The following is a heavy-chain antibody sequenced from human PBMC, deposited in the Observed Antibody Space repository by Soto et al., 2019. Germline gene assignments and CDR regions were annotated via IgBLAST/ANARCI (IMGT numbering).Heavy chain of an antibody. V-gene: IGHV4-59*01. J-gene: IGHJ5*02. CDR3: ARSYCADSVSCNLFDP. CDR2: INYSGRS. Sequence: QVQLQESGPGLLKSSETLSLTCIVSGDSSSTYYLGWIRQPPGKGLEWIGYINYSGRSNHNPSLKSRLIISVDASKNQVSLKLTSVTAADTAVYYCARSYCADSVSCNLFDPWGQGTLVVVSS. CDR1: GDSSSTYY. D-gene: IGHD2-8*02.